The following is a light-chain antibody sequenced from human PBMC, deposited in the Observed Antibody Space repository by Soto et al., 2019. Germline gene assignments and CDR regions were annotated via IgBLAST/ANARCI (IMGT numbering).Light chain of an antibody. V-gene: IGLV2-14*01. Sequence: QSVLTQPASVSGSPGQSITISCTGTSSDVGGYNYASWYQQHPGKAPKLMIYEVSNRPSGVSNRFSGSKSGNTASLTISGLQAEDEADYYCSSYTSSSTLGVFGTGTEVTVL. J-gene: IGLJ1*01. CDR1: SSDVGGYNY. CDR2: EVS. CDR3: SSYTSSSTLGV.